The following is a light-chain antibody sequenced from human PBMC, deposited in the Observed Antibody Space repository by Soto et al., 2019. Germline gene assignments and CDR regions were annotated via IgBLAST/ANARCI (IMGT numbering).Light chain of an antibody. Sequence: AIQMTQSPSSLFGAVGGRVTITCRASQGIKNDLNWYQQKPGKAPQLLIYGASTLQRGVPSRFSGSGSGIDFTLTISSLQPEDFATYYYLQDFKYPRTFGPGTRVDL. CDR1: QGIKND. J-gene: IGKJ3*01. CDR2: GAS. V-gene: IGKV1-6*01. CDR3: LQDFKYPRT.